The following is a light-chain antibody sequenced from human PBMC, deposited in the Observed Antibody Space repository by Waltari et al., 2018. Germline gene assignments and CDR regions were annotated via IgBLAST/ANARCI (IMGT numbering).Light chain of an antibody. J-gene: IGKJ1*01. CDR3: QQYYSSPWT. CDR2: DAS. Sequence: EIVLTQSPGTLSWSPGERATLSCRASEFVGNDYLAWYQQKPGQAPRLLIYDASRSATGTPDRFSGSGSGTDFSLTISRLEPEDFAVYYCQQYYSSPWTFGQGTKVDI. V-gene: IGKV3-20*01. CDR1: EFVGNDY.